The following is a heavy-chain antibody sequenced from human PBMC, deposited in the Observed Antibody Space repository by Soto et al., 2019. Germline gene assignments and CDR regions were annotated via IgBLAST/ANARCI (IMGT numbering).Heavy chain of an antibody. CDR2: IYSGGST. Sequence: GGSLRLSCAASGFTVSSNYMSWVRQAPGKGLEWVSVIYSGGSTYYADSVKGRFTISRDNSKNTLYLQMNSLRAEDTAVYYCARPSRDGTLDYWGQGTLVTVSS. J-gene: IGHJ4*02. CDR3: ARPSRDGTLDY. V-gene: IGHV3-66*04. CDR1: GFTVSSNY.